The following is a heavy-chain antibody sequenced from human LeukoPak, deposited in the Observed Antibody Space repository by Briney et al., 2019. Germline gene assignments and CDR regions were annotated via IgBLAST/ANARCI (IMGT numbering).Heavy chain of an antibody. CDR1: GYTFSNYG. CDR2: ISAYNGYT. J-gene: IGHJ4*02. Sequence: ASVKVSCKASGYTFSNYGITWVRQAPGQGLEWMGWISAYNGYTFYAQKLQGSVTMTTDASTSTAYMELRSLRSDDTAVYYCATTTPGRAYCGGDCYYPFDYWGQGTLVTVSS. D-gene: IGHD2-21*02. CDR3: ATTTPGRAYCGGDCYYPFDY. V-gene: IGHV1-18*01.